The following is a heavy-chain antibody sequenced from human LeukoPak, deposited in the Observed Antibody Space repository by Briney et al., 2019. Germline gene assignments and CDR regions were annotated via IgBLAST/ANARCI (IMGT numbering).Heavy chain of an antibody. Sequence: SETLSLTCTVSGGSISSYYWSWIRQPPGKGLEWIGYIYYSGSTNYNPSLKSRVTISVDTSKNQFSLKLTSVTAADTAVYYCARDFAASSGYPTYFASWGQGTLVTVSS. D-gene: IGHD3-22*01. J-gene: IGHJ4*02. CDR2: IYYSGST. CDR1: GGSISSYY. CDR3: ARDFAASSGYPTYFAS. V-gene: IGHV4-59*12.